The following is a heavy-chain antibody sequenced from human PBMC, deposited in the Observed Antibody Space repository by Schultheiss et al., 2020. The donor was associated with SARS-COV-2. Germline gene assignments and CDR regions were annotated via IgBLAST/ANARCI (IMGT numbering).Heavy chain of an antibody. V-gene: IGHV5-51*01. J-gene: IGHJ3*02. CDR2: IYPGDSDT. CDR1: GYSFTSYW. CDR3: ARREGYYDSSGYYYLGAFDI. Sequence: GESLKISCKGSGYSFTSYWIGWVRQMPGKGLDWMGIIYPGDSDTRYSPSFQGQVTISADKSISTAYLQWSSLKASDTAMYYCARREGYYDSSGYYYLGAFDIWGQGTMVTVSS. D-gene: IGHD3-22*01.